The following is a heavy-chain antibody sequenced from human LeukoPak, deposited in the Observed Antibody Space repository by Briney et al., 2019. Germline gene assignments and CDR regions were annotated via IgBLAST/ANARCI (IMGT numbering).Heavy chain of an antibody. Sequence: PGGSLRLSCAASVFTFSTYNMNWVRQAPGKGLEWVSSITSSSRYTFYADSVKGRFTISRDNAKNSLYLQMNSLRAEDTALYYCARGSTHYDVLTGYHYYFDYWGQGTLVTVSS. CDR3: ARGSTHYDVLTGYHYYFDY. CDR1: VFTFSTYN. J-gene: IGHJ4*02. D-gene: IGHD3-9*01. CDR2: ITSSSRYT. V-gene: IGHV3-21*04.